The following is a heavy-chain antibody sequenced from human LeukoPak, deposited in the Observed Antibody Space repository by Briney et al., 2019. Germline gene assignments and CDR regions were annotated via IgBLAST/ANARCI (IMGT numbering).Heavy chain of an antibody. CDR2: VRLDGIQK. CDR3: ARHVRYAFDS. CDR1: GFTFTAYW. V-gene: IGHV3-7*01. Sequence: GGSLRLSCAASGFTFTAYWMSWVRQAPGKGLERVANVRLDGIQKDYIDSVKGRFSISRDNAKNSVYLQMNSLRAEDTAVYYCARHVRYAFDSWGQGTLVTVSS. J-gene: IGHJ4*02. D-gene: IGHD3-9*01.